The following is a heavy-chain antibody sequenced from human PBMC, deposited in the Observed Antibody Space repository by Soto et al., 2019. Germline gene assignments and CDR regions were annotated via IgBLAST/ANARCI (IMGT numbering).Heavy chain of an antibody. Sequence: ASVKVSCKASGYTFTSYAMHWVRQAPGQRLEWMGWINAGNGNTKYSQKFQGRVTITRDTSASTAYMELSSLRSEDTAVYYCARGGAGFSHFDYWGQGTLVTVSS. D-gene: IGHD3-3*01. CDR2: INAGNGNT. CDR3: ARGGAGFSHFDY. V-gene: IGHV1-3*01. CDR1: GYTFTSYA. J-gene: IGHJ4*02.